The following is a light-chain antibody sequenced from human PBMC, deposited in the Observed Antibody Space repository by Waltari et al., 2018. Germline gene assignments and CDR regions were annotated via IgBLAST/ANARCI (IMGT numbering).Light chain of an antibody. V-gene: IGLV4-69*01. Sequence: QLLLTQSPSASASLGASVKLTCTVSSGHSNYAIAWHQQHPHKGPRYLMKVNSDGSHIKGDGIPDCFSCCSSGAERDLTIASLQCEDEADYFCQTGGFGIWVFGGGTKLTVL. CDR1: SGHSNYA. J-gene: IGLJ3*02. CDR2: VNSDGSH. CDR3: QTGGFGIWV.